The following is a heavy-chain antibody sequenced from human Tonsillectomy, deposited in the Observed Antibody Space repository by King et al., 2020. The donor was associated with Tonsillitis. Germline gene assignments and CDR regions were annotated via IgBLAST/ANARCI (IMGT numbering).Heavy chain of an antibody. CDR2: IFYTGSST. J-gene: IGHJ6*03. D-gene: IGHD3-3*01. CDR3: ARHVTIFVLAGSHYYYMDV. Sequence: LQLQESGPGLVKPSETLSLTCTVSGGSISSGTYYWGWIRQPPGKGLEWIGNIFYTGSSTYYNPSLKSRVTILVDTSKNQFSLKLSSVTAADTAVYYCARHVTIFVLAGSHYYYMDVWGKGTTVTVSS. V-gene: IGHV4-39*01. CDR1: GGSISSGTYY.